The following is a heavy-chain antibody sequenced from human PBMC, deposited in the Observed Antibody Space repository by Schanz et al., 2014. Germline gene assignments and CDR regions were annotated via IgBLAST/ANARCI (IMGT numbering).Heavy chain of an antibody. CDR1: GFNFNTYA. CDR3: AKYGGGYSYGFVEY. D-gene: IGHD5-18*01. CDR2: IKQDGSEK. V-gene: IGHV3-7*03. Sequence: VYLVESGGDLVKPGGSLRLSCAASGFNFNTYAMSWVRQAPGKGLEWVANIKQDGSEKYYVDSVKGRFTISRDNSNNTLYLQMKSLRAEDTAVYYCAKYGGGYSYGFVEYWGQGILVTVSS. J-gene: IGHJ4*02.